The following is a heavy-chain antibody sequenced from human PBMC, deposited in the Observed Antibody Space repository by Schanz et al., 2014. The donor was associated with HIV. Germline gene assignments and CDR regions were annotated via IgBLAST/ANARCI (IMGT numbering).Heavy chain of an antibody. V-gene: IGHV3-7*01. CDR3: ARDLNVGRHFDH. CDR1: GFTFKTYW. D-gene: IGHD1-26*01. CDR2: IKLDGSEK. Sequence: EGQLVESGGGLVQPGGSLRLSCAASGFTFKTYWMSWVRQAPGKGLEWLANIKLDGSEKYYVDSVKGRFTISRDNTKNSLYLQMNSLRAEDTAVYYCARDLNVGRHFDHWGQGTLVTVS. J-gene: IGHJ4*02.